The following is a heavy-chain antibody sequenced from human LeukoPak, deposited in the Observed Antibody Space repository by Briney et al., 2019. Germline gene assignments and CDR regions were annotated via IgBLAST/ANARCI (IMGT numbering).Heavy chain of an antibody. D-gene: IGHD3-10*01. Sequence: SETLSLTCTVSGDSLSSGRFYWSWIRQSAEKGLEWIGRIHTSGGTDYNPSLKSRVTVSVDKSKNQFSLKLNSVTAADTAVYYCAKDRGDTHNSGYFVYWGQGTLVTVSS. CDR2: IHTSGGT. V-gene: IGHV4-61*02. CDR3: AKDRGDTHNSGYFVY. CDR1: GDSLSSGRFY. J-gene: IGHJ4*02.